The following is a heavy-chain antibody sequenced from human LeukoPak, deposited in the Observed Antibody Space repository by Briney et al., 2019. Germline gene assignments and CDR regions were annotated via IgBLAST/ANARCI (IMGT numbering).Heavy chain of an antibody. D-gene: IGHD3-10*01. V-gene: IGHV7-4-1*02. CDR2: INTNTGNP. CDR3: ARGRPPYPIMVRGVIGYYYYYMDV. CDR1: GYTFTSYA. J-gene: IGHJ6*03. Sequence: ASVKVSCKASGYTFTSYAMNWVRQAPGQGLEWMGWINTNTGNPTYAQGFTGRFVFSLDTSVSTAYLQISSLKAEDTAVYYCARGRPPYPIMVRGVIGYYYYYMDVWGKGTTVTVSS.